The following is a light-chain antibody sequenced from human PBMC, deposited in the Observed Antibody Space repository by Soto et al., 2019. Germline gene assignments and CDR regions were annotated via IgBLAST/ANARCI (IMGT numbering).Light chain of an antibody. V-gene: IGKV1-12*01. Sequence: DIQITHSPSSVSASVGDRVTITCRASQVIIRYLAWYQQKPGKAPKLLIYATSSLQTGVPSRLSASGSGADFTLTISSLQPEDFATYYCQQADSFPLTFGQGTRLEIK. J-gene: IGKJ5*01. CDR3: QQADSFPLT. CDR2: ATS. CDR1: QVIIRY.